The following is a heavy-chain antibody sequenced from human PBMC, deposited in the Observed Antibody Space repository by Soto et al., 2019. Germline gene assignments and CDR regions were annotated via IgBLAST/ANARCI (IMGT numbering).Heavy chain of an antibody. CDR3: VRAGGVGATWSLFDP. V-gene: IGHV3-13*01. Sequence: EVQLVESGGGLVQPGGSLRLSCAASGFTFSSYDMHWVRQITGKGLEWVAAIGTAGDTYFPGSVKGRFTISRENVKNSLYLQMNSLRAEDTGVYYCVRAGGVGATWSLFDPWGQGALVTVSS. J-gene: IGHJ5*02. D-gene: IGHD1-26*01. CDR1: GFTFSSYD. CDR2: IGTAGDT.